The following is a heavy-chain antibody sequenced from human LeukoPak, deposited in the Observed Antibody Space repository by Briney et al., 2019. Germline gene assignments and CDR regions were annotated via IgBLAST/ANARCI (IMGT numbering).Heavy chain of an antibody. D-gene: IGHD3-10*01. V-gene: IGHV4-61*02. CDR3: ARESYMVRGVISS. J-gene: IGHJ4*02. Sequence: SETLSLTCTVSGGSISSGSYYWSWIRQPAGKGLEWIGRIYTSGSTNYNPSLKSRVTISVDTSKNQFSLKLSSVTAADTAVYYCARESYMVRGVISSWGQGTLVTVSS. CDR1: GGSISSGSYY. CDR2: IYTSGST.